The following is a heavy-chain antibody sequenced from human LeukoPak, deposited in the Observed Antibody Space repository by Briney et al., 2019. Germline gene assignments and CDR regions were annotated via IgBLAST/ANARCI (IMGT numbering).Heavy chain of an antibody. J-gene: IGHJ4*02. D-gene: IGHD3-10*01. CDR1: GGSISSYY. CDR2: INHSGST. V-gene: IGHV4-34*01. Sequence: SETLSLTCTVSGGSISSYYWSWLRQPPGKGLEWIGEINHSGSTNYNPSLKSRVTISVDTSKNQFSLKLSSVTAADTAVYYCARVRFYYGSGSYYFDYWGQGTLVTVSS. CDR3: ARVRFYYGSGSYYFDY.